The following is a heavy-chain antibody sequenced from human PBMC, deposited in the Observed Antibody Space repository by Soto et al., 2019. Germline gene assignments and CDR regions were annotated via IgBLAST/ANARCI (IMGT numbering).Heavy chain of an antibody. CDR2: IYYTGST. V-gene: IGHV4-61*08. CDR3: AREFSNSPEAFDS. D-gene: IGHD6-6*01. CDR1: GGSVNSDDYY. Sequence: QVHQQESGPGQVKPSETLSLICTVSGGSVNSDDYYWSWIRQPPGRGLEWIGHIYYTGSTKYNPSLKSRVTLSVDTSRNQFSLKLSSVTAADTALYYCAREFSNSPEAFDSWGQGSLVTVSS. J-gene: IGHJ4*02.